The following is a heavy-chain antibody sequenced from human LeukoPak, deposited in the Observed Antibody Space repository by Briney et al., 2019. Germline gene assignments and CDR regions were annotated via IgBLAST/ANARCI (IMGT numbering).Heavy chain of an antibody. CDR3: ARDRSRGIAYYYDSSRGDLDY. V-gene: IGHV3-21*01. Sequence: GGSLRLSCAASGFTFSTYRMNWVRQAPGKGLEWVSSISSSSYIYYADSVKGRFTISRDKAKNSLYLQMNSLRAEDTAVYYCARDRSRGIAYYYDSSRGDLDYWGQGTLVTVSS. CDR2: ISSSSYI. D-gene: IGHD3-22*01. CDR1: GFTFSTYR. J-gene: IGHJ4*02.